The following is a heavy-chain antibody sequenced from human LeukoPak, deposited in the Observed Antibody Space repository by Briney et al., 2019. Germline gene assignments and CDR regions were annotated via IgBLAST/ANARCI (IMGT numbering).Heavy chain of an antibody. CDR3: VRGGDTAMATEAFDI. D-gene: IGHD5-18*01. CDR1: GFTVSSNY. Sequence: GGSLRLSCAASGFTVSSNYMSWVRQAPGKGLEWVSVIYSGGSTYYADSVKGRFTISRDNSKNTLYLQMNSLRAEDTAVYYCVRGGDTAMATEAFDIWGQGTMVTVSS. V-gene: IGHV3-53*01. CDR2: IYSGGST. J-gene: IGHJ3*02.